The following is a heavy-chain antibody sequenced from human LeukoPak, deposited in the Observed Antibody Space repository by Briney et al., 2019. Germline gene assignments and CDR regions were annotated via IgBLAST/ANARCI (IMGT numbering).Heavy chain of an antibody. Sequence: VELRESCQGLVKHSYTLSLTCTVSFGSNSSYNCSWIRESAGTGRERVGYMCYSGSTNYLPSLKSRVTISVDTSKNQFSLKLSSVTAADTAVYYCARDPRGGKAWFDPWGQGTLVTVSS. CDR2: MCYSGST. CDR1: FGSNSSYN. CDR3: ARDPRGGKAWFDP. J-gene: IGHJ5*02. D-gene: IGHD2-15*01. V-gene: IGHV4-59*01.